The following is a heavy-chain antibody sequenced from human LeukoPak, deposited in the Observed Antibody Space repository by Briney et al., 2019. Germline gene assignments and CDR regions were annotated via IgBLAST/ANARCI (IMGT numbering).Heavy chain of an antibody. CDR1: GGSISSGTHY. CDR2: IYNTGSA. V-gene: IGHV4-31*11. Sequence: SETLSLTCAVSGGSISSGTHYWNWIRQHPGQGLEWIGHIYNTGSAYYNPSLMSRVSISIDTSENQFSLRLSSVTAADTAVYYCASTHCASPSCYSYYYSGLDVWGQGTTVIVSS. D-gene: IGHD2-2*01. CDR3: ASTHCASPSCYSYYYSGLDV. J-gene: IGHJ6*02.